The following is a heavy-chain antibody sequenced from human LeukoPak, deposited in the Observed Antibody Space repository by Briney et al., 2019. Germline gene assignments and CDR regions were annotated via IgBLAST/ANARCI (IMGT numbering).Heavy chain of an antibody. CDR1: GFTFRNYW. CDR3: IRDLRESDY. V-gene: IGHV3-74*01. J-gene: IGHJ4*02. Sequence: GGSLRLSCTASGFTFRNYWMHWVRQAPGKGLVWDSRINPDGSTTDYADSVKGRFTISRDNAKNTLYLQINSLRAEDTAVYYCIRDLRESDYWGQGALVTVSS. CDR2: INPDGSTT.